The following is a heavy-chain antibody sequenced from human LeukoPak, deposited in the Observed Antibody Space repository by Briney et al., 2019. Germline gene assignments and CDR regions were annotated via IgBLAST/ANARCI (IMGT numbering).Heavy chain of an antibody. Sequence: GSSVKVSCKASGGTFSSYDISWVRQAPGQGLEWMGRIIPIFGTANYAQKFQGRVTITTDESTSTDYMELSSLRSEDTAVYYCARNDFWSGYDAFDIWGQGTMVTVSS. CDR3: ARNDFWSGYDAFDI. J-gene: IGHJ3*02. D-gene: IGHD3-3*01. V-gene: IGHV1-69*05. CDR2: IIPIFGTA. CDR1: GGTFSSYD.